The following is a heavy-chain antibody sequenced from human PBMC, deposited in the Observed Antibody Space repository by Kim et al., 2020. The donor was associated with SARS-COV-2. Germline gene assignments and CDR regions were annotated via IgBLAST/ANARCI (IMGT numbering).Heavy chain of an antibody. CDR2: ISGSGSST. J-gene: IGHJ2*01. Sequence: GGSLRLSCEASGFIFSRYAMSWVRQAPGKGLEWVSVISGSGSSTYYADSVKGRFTISRDNSKNTLYLQMNSLRVEDTAVYYCAGLRKESAWYFDLWGRGTLVTVSS. CDR3: AGLRKESAWYFDL. D-gene: IGHD5-12*01. CDR1: GFIFSRYA. V-gene: IGHV3-23*01.